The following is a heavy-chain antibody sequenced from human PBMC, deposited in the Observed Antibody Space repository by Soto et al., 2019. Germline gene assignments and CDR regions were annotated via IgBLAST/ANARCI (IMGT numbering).Heavy chain of an antibody. J-gene: IGHJ4*02. CDR3: AKGYTYYYDSSGYDFDD. D-gene: IGHD3-22*01. CDR2: ISGSGGST. Sequence: GGSLRLSCAASGFTFSSYAMSWGRQAPGKGLEWVSAISGSGGSTYYADSVKGRFTISRDNSKNTLYLQMNSLRAEDTAVYYCAKGYTYYYDSSGYDFDDWGQGTLVTVS. CDR1: GFTFSSYA. V-gene: IGHV3-23*01.